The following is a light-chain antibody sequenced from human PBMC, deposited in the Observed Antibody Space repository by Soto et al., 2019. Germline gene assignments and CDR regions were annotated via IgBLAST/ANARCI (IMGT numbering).Light chain of an antibody. CDR3: QQYFGTPLT. CDR2: WAS. J-gene: IGKJ4*01. Sequence: DIVMTQSPDALAVSLGERATINCKSSQSVLYSSNNRNYLAWYQQRPGQPPKLLFYWASTREPGVPDRFSGSGSGTDFTLTISSLQAEDVAVYYCQQYFGTPLTFGGGTKVDIK. CDR1: QSVLYSSNNRNY. V-gene: IGKV4-1*01.